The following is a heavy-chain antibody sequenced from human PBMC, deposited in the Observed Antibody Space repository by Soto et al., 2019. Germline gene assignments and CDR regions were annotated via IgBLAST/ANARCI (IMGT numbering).Heavy chain of an antibody. CDR2: IWYDGSNK. D-gene: IGHD3-22*01. CDR3: ARGRLGYYPGPIDY. Sequence: PGGSLRLSCAASGFTFSSYGMHWVRQAPGKGLEWVAVIWYDGSNKYYADSVKGRFTISRDNSKNTLYLQMNSLRAEDTAVYYCARGRLGYYPGPIDYWGQGTLVTVSS. J-gene: IGHJ4*02. CDR1: GFTFSSYG. V-gene: IGHV3-33*01.